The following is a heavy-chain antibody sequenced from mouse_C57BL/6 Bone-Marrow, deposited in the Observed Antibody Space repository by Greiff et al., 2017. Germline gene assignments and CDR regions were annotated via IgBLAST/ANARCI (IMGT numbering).Heavy chain of an antibody. Sequence: QVQLQQSGAELVRPGASVKLSCKASGYTFTDYYINWVKQRPGQGLEWIARIYPGSGNTYYNEKFKGKATLTAEKSSSTAYMQLSSLTSEDSAVYCCARERGNYAMDYWGQGTSVTVSS. J-gene: IGHJ4*01. CDR3: ARERGNYAMDY. V-gene: IGHV1-76*01. CDR1: GYTFTDYY. CDR2: IYPGSGNT.